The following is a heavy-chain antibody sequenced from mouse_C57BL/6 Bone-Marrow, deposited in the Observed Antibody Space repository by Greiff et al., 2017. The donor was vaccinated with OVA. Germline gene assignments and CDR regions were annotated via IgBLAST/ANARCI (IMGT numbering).Heavy chain of an antibody. CDR2: IYPGSGST. CDR1: GYTFTSYW. J-gene: IGHJ3*01. CDR3: AKPSHYGNYEAY. Sequence: VQLQQPGAELVKPGASVKMSCKASGYTFTSYWITWVKQRPGQGLEWIGDIYPGSGSTNYNEKFKSKATLTVDTSSSTAYMQLSSLTSEDSAVYYCAKPSHYGNYEAYWGQGTLVTVSA. V-gene: IGHV1-55*01. D-gene: IGHD2-1*01.